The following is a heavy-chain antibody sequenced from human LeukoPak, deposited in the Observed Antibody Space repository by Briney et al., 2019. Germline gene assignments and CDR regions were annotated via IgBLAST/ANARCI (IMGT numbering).Heavy chain of an antibody. V-gene: IGHV1-2*02. J-gene: IGHJ4*02. CDR1: GYTFTGYY. CDR2: INPNSGGT. Sequence: ASVKVSCKASGYTFTGYYMHWVRQAPGQGLERMGWINPNSGGTNYAQKFQGRVTMTRDTSISTAYMELSRLRSDDTAVYYCARGKVGATQPGSYWGQGTLVTVSS. D-gene: IGHD1-26*01. CDR3: ARGKVGATQPGSY.